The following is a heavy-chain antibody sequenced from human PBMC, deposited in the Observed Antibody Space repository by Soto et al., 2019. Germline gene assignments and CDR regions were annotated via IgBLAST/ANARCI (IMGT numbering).Heavy chain of an antibody. D-gene: IGHD3-9*01. CDR3: VNEEWGYDIQRFDY. CDR2: ISGSGVST. J-gene: IGHJ4*02. Sequence: EVQLFESGGGLVQPGGSLRLSCAASGFTFSSYAMSWVRQAPGKGLEWVSAISGSGVSTYYADSVNGRFTISRDNSMNTRDLQMNSLRAEDTAVYYCVNEEWGYDIQRFDYWCQRTLVTVSS. V-gene: IGHV3-23*01. CDR1: GFTFSSYA.